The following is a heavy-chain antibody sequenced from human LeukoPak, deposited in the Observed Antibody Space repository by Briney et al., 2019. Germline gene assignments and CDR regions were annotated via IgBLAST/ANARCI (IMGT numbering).Heavy chain of an antibody. CDR1: GGSISSSSYY. D-gene: IGHD3-22*01. V-gene: IGHV4-39*07. J-gene: IGHJ6*03. CDR3: ATELVVVYYYYYYMDV. Sequence: SETLSLTCTVSGGSISSSSYYSGWIRQPPGMGLEWIGSIYYGGSPYYNPSLKSRVTISVDTSKNQFSLNLNSVTAADTAVYYCATELVVVYYYYYYMDVWGKGTTVTVSS. CDR2: IYYGGSP.